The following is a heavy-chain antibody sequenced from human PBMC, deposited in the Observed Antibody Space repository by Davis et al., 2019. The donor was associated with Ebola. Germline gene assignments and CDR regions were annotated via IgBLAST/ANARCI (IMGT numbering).Heavy chain of an antibody. CDR2: INPSGGST. V-gene: IGHV1-46*01. Sequence: ASVKVSCKASGYTFTSYAMNWVRQAPGQGLEWMGIINPSGGSTSYAQKFQGRVTMTRDTSTSTAYMELSSLRSEDTAVYYCAREDQQLVLNGWFDPWGQGTLVTVSS. J-gene: IGHJ5*02. CDR1: GYTFTSYA. D-gene: IGHD6-13*01. CDR3: AREDQQLVLNGWFDP.